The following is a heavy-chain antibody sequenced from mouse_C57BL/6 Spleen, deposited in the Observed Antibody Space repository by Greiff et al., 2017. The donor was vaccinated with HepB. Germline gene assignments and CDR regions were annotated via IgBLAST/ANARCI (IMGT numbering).Heavy chain of an antibody. V-gene: IGHV1-64*01. CDR1: GYTFTSYW. D-gene: IGHD2-2*01. CDR3: ARRGGYDAWFAY. J-gene: IGHJ3*01. CDR2: IHPNSGST. Sequence: VQLQQPGAELVKPGASVKLSCKASGYTFTSYWMHWVKQRPGQGLEWIGMIHPNSGSTNYNEKFKSKATLTVDKSSSTAYMQLSSLTSEDSAVYYCARRGGYDAWFAYWGQGTLVTVSA.